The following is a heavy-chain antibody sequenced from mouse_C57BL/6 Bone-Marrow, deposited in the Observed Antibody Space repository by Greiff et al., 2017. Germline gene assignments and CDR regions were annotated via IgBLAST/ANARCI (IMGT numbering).Heavy chain of an antibody. J-gene: IGHJ1*03. Sequence: EVKVVESGGGLVQPGESLKLSCESNEYEFPSHDMSWVRKTPEKRLELVAAINSDGGSTYYPDTMERRFIISRDNTKKTLYLQMSSLRSEDTALYYCARTYDGYPYWYFDVWGTGTTVTVSS. V-gene: IGHV5-2*01. CDR2: INSDGGST. CDR1: EYEFPSHD. D-gene: IGHD2-3*01. CDR3: ARTYDGYPYWYFDV.